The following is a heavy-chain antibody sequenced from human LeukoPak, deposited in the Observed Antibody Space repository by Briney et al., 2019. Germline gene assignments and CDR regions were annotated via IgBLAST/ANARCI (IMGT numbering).Heavy chain of an antibody. D-gene: IGHD2-8*01. J-gene: IGHJ5*02. CDR3: ARLQLGYCTNGVCNWFDP. CDR1: GGSISSYY. V-gene: IGHV4-59*12. Sequence: PSETLSLTCTVSGGSISSYYWSWIRQPPGKGLEWIGYIYYSGSTNYNPSLKSRVTISVDTSKNQFSLKLSSVTAADTAVYYCARLQLGYCTNGVCNWFDPWGQGTLVTVSS. CDR2: IYYSGST.